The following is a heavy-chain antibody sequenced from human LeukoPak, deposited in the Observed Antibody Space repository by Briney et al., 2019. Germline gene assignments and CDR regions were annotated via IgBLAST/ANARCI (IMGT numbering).Heavy chain of an antibody. CDR3: AKDKDTPTTAQPQRGYFES. J-gene: IGHJ4*02. Sequence: GSSLRLSCAASGFPFSGSGMHWVRQAPGKGLEWVAIVWYDGSNQYYADSVKGRFTISRDNSKNTVDLQMNSLRVEDTAVYFCAKDKDTPTTAQPQRGYFESWGQGTLVTVSA. D-gene: IGHD1-14*01. CDR1: GFPFSGSG. V-gene: IGHV3-33*06. CDR2: VWYDGSNQ.